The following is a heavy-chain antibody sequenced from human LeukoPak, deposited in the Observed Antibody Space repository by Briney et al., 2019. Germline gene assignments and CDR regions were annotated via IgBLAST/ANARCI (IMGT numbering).Heavy chain of an antibody. J-gene: IGHJ5*02. D-gene: IGHD3-10*01. CDR2: IYYSGST. Sequence: SEALSLTCTVSGGSMSSYYWSWIRQPPGKGLEWIGYIYYSGSTNYNPSLKSRVTISVDTSKNQFSLKLSSVTAADTAVYYCARGFGDRRGYWFDPWGQGTLVTVSS. V-gene: IGHV4-59*01. CDR1: GGSMSSYY. CDR3: ARGFGDRRGYWFDP.